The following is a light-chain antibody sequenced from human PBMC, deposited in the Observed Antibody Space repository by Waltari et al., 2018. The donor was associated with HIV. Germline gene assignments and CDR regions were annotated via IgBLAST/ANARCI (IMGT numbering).Light chain of an antibody. CDR1: QSVLYSSNNKNY. CDR3: QQYHSPPWT. Sequence: DIVMTQSPDSLAVSLGERATINCKSSQSVLYSSNNKNYLAWYQQKPGQPPKLLIYWDSTRESGVPDRCSGSGSGTDFTLTISRLQAEDVALYFCQQYHSPPWTFGQGTKVEIK. J-gene: IGKJ1*01. CDR2: WDS. V-gene: IGKV4-1*01.